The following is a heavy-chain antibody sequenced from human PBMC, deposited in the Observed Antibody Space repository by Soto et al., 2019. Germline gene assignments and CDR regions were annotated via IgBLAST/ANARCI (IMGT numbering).Heavy chain of an antibody. D-gene: IGHD6-13*01. CDR2: MNPNSGNT. V-gene: IGHV1-8*01. CDR1: GYTFTTYE. J-gene: IGHJ6*02. CDR3: ARNYSGSWYGMDV. Sequence: QVQLVQSGAEVKKPGASVKVSCKASGYTFTTYEINWVRQATGQGLEWMVWMNPNSGNTAYAQKFRGRVTMTRNTSISTAYMELGSLRSEDTAVYFCARNYSGSWYGMDVWGQGTTVTVSS.